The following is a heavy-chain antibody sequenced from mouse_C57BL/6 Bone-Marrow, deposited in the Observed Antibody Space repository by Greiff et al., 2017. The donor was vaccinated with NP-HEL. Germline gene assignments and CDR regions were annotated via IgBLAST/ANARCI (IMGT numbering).Heavy chain of an antibody. CDR3: ARFSSGHWYFDV. J-gene: IGHJ1*03. D-gene: IGHD3-2*02. V-gene: IGHV1-18*01. CDR1: GYTFTDYN. Sequence: VQLQQSGPELVKPGASVKIPCKASGYTFTDYNMDWVKQSHGKSLEWIGDINPNNGGTIYNQKFKGKATLTVDKSSSTAYMELRSLTSEDTAVYYCARFSSGHWYFDVWGTGTTVTVSS. CDR2: INPNNGGT.